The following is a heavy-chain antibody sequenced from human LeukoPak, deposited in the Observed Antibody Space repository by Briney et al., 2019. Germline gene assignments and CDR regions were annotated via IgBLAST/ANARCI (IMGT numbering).Heavy chain of an antibody. CDR2: INHSGST. D-gene: IGHD3-10*01. CDR3: ARVRPSIWYGGRYFGY. CDR1: GGSFSGYY. Sequence: PSETLSLTCAVYGGSFSGYYWSWIRQPPGKGLEWIGEINHSGSTNYNPSLKSRVTISVDTSKNQFSLKLSSVTAADTAVYYCARVRPSIWYGGRYFGYWGQGTLVTVSS. J-gene: IGHJ4*02. V-gene: IGHV4-34*01.